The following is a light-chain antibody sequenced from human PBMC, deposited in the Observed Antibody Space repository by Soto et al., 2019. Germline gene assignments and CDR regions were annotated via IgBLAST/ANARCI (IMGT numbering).Light chain of an antibody. CDR3: QQYNSYWT. J-gene: IGKJ1*01. Sequence: IQMTRSPSTLSASVGDRITITCRASQSISSWLAWYQQKPGKAPKLLIYDASSLESGVPSRLSGSASGTEFPLTISSLQPDDFATYYCQQYNSYWTFGQGTKVDIK. CDR1: QSISSW. CDR2: DAS. V-gene: IGKV1-5*01.